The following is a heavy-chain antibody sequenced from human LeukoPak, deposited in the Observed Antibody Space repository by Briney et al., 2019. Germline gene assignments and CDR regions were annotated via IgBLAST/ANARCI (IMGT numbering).Heavy chain of an antibody. CDR1: GFTFDDYA. Sequence: GRSLRLSCAASGFTFDDYAMHWVRQAPGKGLEWVSGISWNSGSIGYADSVKGRFTISRDNSKNTLYLQMNSLRAEDTAVYYCAKGDIVVVPAAITYYYYMDVWGKGTTVAVSS. J-gene: IGHJ6*03. CDR2: ISWNSGSI. V-gene: IGHV3-9*01. D-gene: IGHD2-2*01. CDR3: AKGDIVVVPAAITYYYYMDV.